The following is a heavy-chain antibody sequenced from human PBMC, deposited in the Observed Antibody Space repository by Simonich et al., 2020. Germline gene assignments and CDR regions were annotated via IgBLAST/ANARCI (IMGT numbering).Heavy chain of an antibody. Sequence: QVQLVQSGAEVKKPGASVKVSCTASGYTFTGYYMHWGRQAPGQGLEWMGSLNPNRSGTNYAQKLQGRVTMTRDTSISTAYMELSRLRSDDTAVYYCARGGLGHWYFDLWGRGTLVTVSS. CDR3: ARGGLGHWYFDL. J-gene: IGHJ2*01. CDR2: LNPNRSGT. D-gene: IGHD6-25*01. V-gene: IGHV1-2*02. CDR1: GYTFTGYY.